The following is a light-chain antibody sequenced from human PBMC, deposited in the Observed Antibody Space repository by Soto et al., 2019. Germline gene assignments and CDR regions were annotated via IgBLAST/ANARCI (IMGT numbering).Light chain of an antibody. CDR3: GTWDSSLSAGV. CDR1: TSNIGDNY. CDR2: DND. V-gene: IGLV1-51*01. J-gene: IGLJ2*01. Sequence: QSVLTQPPSVSAAPGQTVTISCSGSTSNIGDNYVSWYQQLPGTAPKVLIYDNDKRLSGIPDRFSGSKSGTSATLDITGLQTGDEADYYCGTWDSSLSAGVFGGGTKVTVL.